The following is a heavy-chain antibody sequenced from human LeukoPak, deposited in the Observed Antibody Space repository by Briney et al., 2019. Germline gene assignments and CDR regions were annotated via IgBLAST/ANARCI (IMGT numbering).Heavy chain of an antibody. Sequence: GGSLRLSCAASGFTFSNYSMNWVRQAPGKGLEWVSSISSSSNYIYYADSLKGRFTISRDNAKNSLYLQMNSLRAEDTAVYYCARVPQTGDGAFDIWGQGTMVTVSS. CDR1: GFTFSNYS. CDR3: ARVPQTGDGAFDI. V-gene: IGHV3-21*01. J-gene: IGHJ3*02. CDR2: ISSSSNYI. D-gene: IGHD7-27*01.